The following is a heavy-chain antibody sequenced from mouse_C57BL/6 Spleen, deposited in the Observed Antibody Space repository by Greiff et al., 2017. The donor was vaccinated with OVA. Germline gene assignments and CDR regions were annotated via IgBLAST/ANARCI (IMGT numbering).Heavy chain of an antibody. D-gene: IGHD2-4*01. V-gene: IGHV1-53*01. CDR3: ARGGYDYDDGGFAY. J-gene: IGHJ3*01. Sequence: VKQRPGQGLEWIGNINPSNGGTNYNEKFKSKATLTVDKSSSTAYMQLSSLTSEDSAVYYCARGGYDYDDGGFAYWGQGTLVTVSA. CDR2: INPSNGGT.